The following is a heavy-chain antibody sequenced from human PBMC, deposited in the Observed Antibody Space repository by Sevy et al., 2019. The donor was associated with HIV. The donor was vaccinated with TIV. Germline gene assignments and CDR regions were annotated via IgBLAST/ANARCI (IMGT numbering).Heavy chain of an antibody. CDR1: GGSISSGGYY. Sequence: SETLSLTCTVSGGSISSGGYYWSWIRQHPGQGLEWIGYIYYSGSTYYNPSLKSRVTISVDTSKNQFSLKLSSVTAADTAVYYCARDHGPAAIGKMWGQGTMVTVSS. V-gene: IGHV4-31*03. CDR3: ARDHGPAAIGKM. D-gene: IGHD2-2*01. CDR2: IYYSGST. J-gene: IGHJ3*01.